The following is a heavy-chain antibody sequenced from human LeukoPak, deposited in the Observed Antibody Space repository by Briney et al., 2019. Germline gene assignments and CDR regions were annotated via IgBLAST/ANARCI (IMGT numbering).Heavy chain of an antibody. CDR3: AREDSSGAFDI. J-gene: IGHJ3*02. V-gene: IGHV3-21*01. Sequence: PGGSLRLSCAASGFTFSHYSMNWVRQAPGKGLEWVSTISSSSSYIYYADSVKGRFTISRDNSKNTLYLQMNSLRVEDTALYYCAREDSSGAFDIWGQGTMVTVSS. CDR1: GFTFSHYS. D-gene: IGHD3-22*01. CDR2: ISSSSSYI.